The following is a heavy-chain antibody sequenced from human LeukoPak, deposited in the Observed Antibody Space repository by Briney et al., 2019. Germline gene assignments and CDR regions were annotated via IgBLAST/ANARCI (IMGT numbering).Heavy chain of an antibody. Sequence: SETLSLTCAVYGGSFSGYYWSWIRQPPGKGLERIGEINHSGSTNYNPSLKSRVTISVDTSKNQFSLKLSSVTAADTAVYYCARGIAAAGPLNWFDPWGQGTLVTVSS. CDR1: GGSFSGYY. CDR3: ARGIAAAGPLNWFDP. D-gene: IGHD6-13*01. J-gene: IGHJ5*02. V-gene: IGHV4-34*01. CDR2: INHSGST.